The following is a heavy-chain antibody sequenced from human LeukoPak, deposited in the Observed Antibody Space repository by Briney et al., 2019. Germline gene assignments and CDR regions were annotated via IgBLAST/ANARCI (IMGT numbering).Heavy chain of an antibody. CDR1: GGSISSSSYY. J-gene: IGHJ4*02. V-gene: IGHV2-70*11. CDR3: ARMTHYYDSSGYDY. D-gene: IGHD3-22*01. CDR2: IDWDDDK. Sequence: TLSLTCTVSGGSISSSSYYWGWIRQPPGKALEWLARIDWDDDKYYSTSLKIRLTISKDTSKNQVVLTMTNMDPVDTATYYCARMTHYYDSSGYDYWGQGTLVTVSS.